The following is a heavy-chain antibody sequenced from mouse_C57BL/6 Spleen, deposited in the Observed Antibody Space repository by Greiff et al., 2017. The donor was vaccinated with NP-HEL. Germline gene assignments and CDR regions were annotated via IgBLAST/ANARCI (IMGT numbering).Heavy chain of an antibody. Sequence: VQLQQSGPVLVKPGASVKMSCKASGYTFTDYYMNWVKQSHGKSLEWIGVINPYNGGTSYNQKFKGKATLTVDKSSSTAYMELNSLTSEDSAVYYCARGDFSYYFDYWGQGTTLTVSS. CDR1: GYTFTDYY. D-gene: IGHD3-3*01. V-gene: IGHV1-19*01. CDR3: ARGDFSYYFDY. CDR2: INPYNGGT. J-gene: IGHJ2*01.